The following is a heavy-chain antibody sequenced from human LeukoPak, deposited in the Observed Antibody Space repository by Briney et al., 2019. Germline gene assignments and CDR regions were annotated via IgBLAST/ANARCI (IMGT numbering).Heavy chain of an antibody. D-gene: IGHD1-7*01. Sequence: SETLSLTCTVSGGSISSYYWSWIRQPPGKGLEWIGYIYYSGSTNYNPSLRSRVTISVDTSKNQFSLKLSSVTAADTAVYYCARGSLTYDNWNYANWFDPWGQGTLVSVSS. V-gene: IGHV4-59*12. CDR3: ARGSLTYDNWNYANWFDP. CDR2: IYYSGST. CDR1: GGSISSYY. J-gene: IGHJ5*02.